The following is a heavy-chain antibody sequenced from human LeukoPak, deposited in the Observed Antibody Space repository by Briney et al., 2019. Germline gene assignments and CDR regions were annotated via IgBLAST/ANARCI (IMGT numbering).Heavy chain of an antibody. V-gene: IGHV3-21*01. Sequence: GGSLRLSCAASGFTFGSYSMNWVRQAPGKGLEWVSSISSSSSYIYYADSVKGRFTISRDNAKNSLYLQMNSLRAEDTAVYYCARRLDYDILTGFDYWGQGTLVTVSS. CDR2: ISSSSSYI. CDR1: GFTFGSYS. D-gene: IGHD3-9*01. CDR3: ARRLDYDILTGFDY. J-gene: IGHJ4*02.